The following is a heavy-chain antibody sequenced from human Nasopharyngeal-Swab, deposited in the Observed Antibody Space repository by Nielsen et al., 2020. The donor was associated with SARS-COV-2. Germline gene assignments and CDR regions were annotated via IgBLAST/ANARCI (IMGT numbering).Heavy chain of an antibody. J-gene: IGHJ3*02. V-gene: IGHV4-59*10. CDR2: ILTNGST. D-gene: IGHD6-13*01. CDR3: AKKDKLQHLDAFDI. CDR1: GGSFSGYY. Sequence: GSLRLSYAVYGGSFSGYYWSWIRQPAGKGLEWIGRILTNGSTNYNPSLKSRITISVDTSKNQFSLRLSSVTAADTAVYYCAKKDKLQHLDAFDIWGQGTVVTVSS.